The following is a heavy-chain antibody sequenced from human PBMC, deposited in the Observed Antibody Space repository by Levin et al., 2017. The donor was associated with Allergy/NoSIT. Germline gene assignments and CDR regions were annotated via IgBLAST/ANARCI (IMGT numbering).Heavy chain of an antibody. CDR3: ARTDRDDYYGSGSYYYYDYGMDV. Sequence: SETLSLTCAVYGGSFSGYYWSWIRQPPGKGLEWIGEINHSGSTNYNPSLKSRVTISVDTSKNQFSLKLSSVTAADTAVYYCARTDRDDYYGSGSYYYYDYGMDVWGQGTTVTVSS. CDR1: GGSFSGYY. V-gene: IGHV4-34*01. J-gene: IGHJ6*02. CDR2: INHSGST. D-gene: IGHD3-10*01.